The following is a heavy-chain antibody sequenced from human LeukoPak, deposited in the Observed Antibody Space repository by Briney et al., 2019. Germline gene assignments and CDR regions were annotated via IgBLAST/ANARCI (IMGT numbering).Heavy chain of an antibody. V-gene: IGHV1-46*01. CDR2: INPSGGST. CDR1: GYTFTSYY. J-gene: IGHJ6*03. CDR3: ARGRNINPKYSSSYRAYYYYYMDV. Sequence: ASVKVSCKASGYTFTSYYMHWVRQAPGQGLEWMGIINPSGGSTSYAQKFQGRVTMTRDMSTSTVYMELSSLRSEDTAVYYCARGRNINPKYSSSYRAYYYYYMDVWGKGTTVTVSS. D-gene: IGHD6-6*01.